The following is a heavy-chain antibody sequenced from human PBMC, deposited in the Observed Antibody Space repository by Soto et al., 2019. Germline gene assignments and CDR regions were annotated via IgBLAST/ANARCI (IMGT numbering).Heavy chain of an antibody. D-gene: IGHD6-13*01. CDR1: GFTLSDYY. CDR2: ISSSGSTI. J-gene: IGHJ3*02. V-gene: IGHV3-11*01. Sequence: GGSLRLSCAASGFTLSDYYMSWIRQAPGKGLEWISYISSSGSTIYYADSVKGRFTISRDNAKNSLYLQMNSLRAEDTAVYYCASKQLVLGDGFDIWGQGTMVTVSS. CDR3: ASKQLVLGDGFDI.